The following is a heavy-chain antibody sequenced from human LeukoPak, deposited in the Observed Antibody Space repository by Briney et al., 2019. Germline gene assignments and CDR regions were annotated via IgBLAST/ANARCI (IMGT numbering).Heavy chain of an antibody. CDR2: IYSGAST. V-gene: IGHV3-53*01. J-gene: IGHJ4*02. CDR1: GFTVSSNY. CDR3: ARGNYGNFDY. Sequence: GGSLRLSCAASGFTVSSNYMHWVRQAPGEGLEWVSVIYSGASTYYADSVKGRFTISRDNSENTVSLQMDSLRAEDTAVYYCARGNYGNFDYLGQGTLVTVSS. D-gene: IGHD4-17*01.